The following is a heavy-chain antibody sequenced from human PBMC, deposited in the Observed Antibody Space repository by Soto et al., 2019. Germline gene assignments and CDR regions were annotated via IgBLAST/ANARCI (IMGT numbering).Heavy chain of an antibody. CDR2: ISRGGGET. D-gene: IGHD2-2*01. CDR1: GLSFSDYS. J-gene: IGHJ4*02. CDR3: TRGGRSTSSYWEF. Sequence: VQLVESGGGLVKPGGSLRLSCAASGLSFSDYSMTWIRQAPGKGPEWVARISRGGGETEYAHTVKGRFTITRDNPKNSLYPQLDSMRAEDTAVYYWTRGGRSTSSYWEFWGQGTLVTVSS. V-gene: IGHV3-11*06.